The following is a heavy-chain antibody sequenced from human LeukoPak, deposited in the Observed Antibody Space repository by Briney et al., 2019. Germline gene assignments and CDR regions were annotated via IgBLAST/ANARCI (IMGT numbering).Heavy chain of an antibody. CDR2: ISYDGNK. Sequence: GGSLRLSCAASGFTFSNYGIHWVRQAPGKGLEWVAVISYDGNKYYADSVKGRFTISRDNSKNTLYLQMNSLRAEDTAVYYCTRSDDYGASGDYWGQGTLVTVSS. D-gene: IGHD4-17*01. V-gene: IGHV3-30*03. CDR1: GFTFSNYG. CDR3: TRSDDYGASGDY. J-gene: IGHJ4*02.